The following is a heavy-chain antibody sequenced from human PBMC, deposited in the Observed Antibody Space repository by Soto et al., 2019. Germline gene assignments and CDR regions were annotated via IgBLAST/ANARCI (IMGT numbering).Heavy chain of an antibody. CDR2: IYYSGST. V-gene: IGHV4-31*03. D-gene: IGHD2-21*02. CDR3: ARKAYCGGDCYYHAFDI. J-gene: IGHJ3*02. Sequence: SETLSLTCTVSGGYISSGGYYWSWIRQHPGKGLEWIGYIYYSGSTYYNPSLKSRVTISVDTSKNQFSLKLSSVTAADTAVYYCARKAYCGGDCYYHAFDIWGQGTMVTVSS. CDR1: GGYISSGGYY.